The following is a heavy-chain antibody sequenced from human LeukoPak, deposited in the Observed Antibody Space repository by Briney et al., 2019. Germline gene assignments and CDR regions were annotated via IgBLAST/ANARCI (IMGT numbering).Heavy chain of an antibody. CDR3: SRESGAFCPSGY. CDR1: GGSIRSTNW. J-gene: IGHJ4*02. CDR2: ISLSGQT. D-gene: IGHD1-26*01. V-gene: IGHV4/OR15-8*02. Sequence: SETLSLTCGVSGGSIRSTNWWSWVRQPPGQGLEWVGEISLSGQTNFNPSLNGRVTMSLDESRNQPSPKLTSVTAADTAIYYCSRESGAFCPSGYWGQGTLVIVPP.